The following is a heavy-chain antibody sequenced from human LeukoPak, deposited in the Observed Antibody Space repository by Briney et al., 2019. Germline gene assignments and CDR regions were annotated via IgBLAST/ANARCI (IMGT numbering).Heavy chain of an antibody. CDR3: VKGGWLDN. CDR1: GFTFSAYA. CDR2: ISGSGDRT. V-gene: IGHV3-23*01. D-gene: IGHD6-19*01. Sequence: PGGSLRLSCAGSGFTFSAYAMSWVRQAPGKGLEGVSAISGSGDRTYYADSVKGRFTISRDNSKNTLCLQMNSLRAEDTAVYYCVKGGWLDNWGQGSLISVST. J-gene: IGHJ4*02.